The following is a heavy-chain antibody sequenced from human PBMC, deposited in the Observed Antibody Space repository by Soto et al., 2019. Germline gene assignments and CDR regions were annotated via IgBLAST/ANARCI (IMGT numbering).Heavy chain of an antibody. D-gene: IGHD3-10*01. V-gene: IGHV3-7*04. CDR1: GFTFSSSW. CDR2: RKCDRGEK. Sequence: GSLRLSCAASGFTFSSSWMHWVCQAPERGLEWVADRKCDRGEKCYADSVKGRFAIFRANAENSVYLQVNSLRAEDTAVYYCARVGAYFGEFDYFDYWGQGTPVTVSS. CDR3: ARVGAYFGEFDYFDY. J-gene: IGHJ4*02.